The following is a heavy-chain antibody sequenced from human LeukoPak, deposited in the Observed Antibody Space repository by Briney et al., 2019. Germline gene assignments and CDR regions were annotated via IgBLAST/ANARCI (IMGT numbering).Heavy chain of an antibody. Sequence: SETLSLTCTVSGGSVSSGSSYWGWIRQPPGKGLEWIGSIHYSGTTYYNPSLKSRVTISVDTSKNQFSLYLSSVTAADSAVYYCARGKPKFDYWGQGTLVTVSS. CDR2: IHYSGTT. CDR1: GGSVSSGSSY. V-gene: IGHV4-39*07. J-gene: IGHJ4*02. CDR3: ARGKPKFDY.